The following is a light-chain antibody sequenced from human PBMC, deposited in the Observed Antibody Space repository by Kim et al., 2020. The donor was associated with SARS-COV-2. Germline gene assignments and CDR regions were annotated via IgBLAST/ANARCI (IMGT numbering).Light chain of an antibody. V-gene: IGKV1-9*01. CDR2: AAS. J-gene: IGKJ4*01. CDR1: QGISSY. Sequence: ASVGDRVTITFRASQGISSYLAWYQQKPGKAPNLLIYAASTLRSGVPSRFSGSGSGTDFTLTISGRQPEDFATYSCQQLSSYPLTFGGGTKVDIK. CDR3: QQLSSYPLT.